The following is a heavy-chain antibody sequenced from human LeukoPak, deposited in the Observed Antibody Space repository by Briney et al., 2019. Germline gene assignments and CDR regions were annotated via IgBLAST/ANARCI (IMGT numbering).Heavy chain of an antibody. CDR2: IKQDGSEN. CDR1: GFTFSAYW. CDR3: ARYSSSSGWLDP. D-gene: IGHD6-6*01. V-gene: IGHV3-7*01. J-gene: IGHJ5*02. Sequence: GGSLRLSCAASGFTFSAYWMTWVRQTPGEGLGPVANIKQDGSENNYVDSVKGRFTISRDNAKNSLYLQMNSLRGEDTAVYYCARYSSSSGWLDPWGQGTLVTVSS.